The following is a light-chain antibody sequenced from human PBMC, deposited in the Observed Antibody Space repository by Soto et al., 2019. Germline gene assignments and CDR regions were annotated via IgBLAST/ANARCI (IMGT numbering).Light chain of an antibody. Sequence: DIVLTHSPDSLAVSLGWRATIKCKSSQSLLYSSNGKTYLAWYQQKPGQPPNLLIYWASTRKSGVPHRLRGSGSGTDFTPTISSLQAEDVAVYYCQQYDTLPISFGQGTDWRL. CDR1: QSLLYSSNGKTY. V-gene: IGKV4-1*01. CDR3: QQYDTLPIS. CDR2: WAS. J-gene: IGKJ5*01.